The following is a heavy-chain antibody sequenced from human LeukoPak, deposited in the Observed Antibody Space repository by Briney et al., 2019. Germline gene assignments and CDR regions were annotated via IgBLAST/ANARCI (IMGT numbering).Heavy chain of an antibody. CDR2: INPNSGGT. CDR3: ARLYSSSWFPFDY. CDR1: GYTFTGYY. D-gene: IGHD6-13*01. J-gene: IGHJ4*02. V-gene: IGHV1-2*02. Sequence: ASVTVSFKASGYTFTGYYMHWVRQAPGRGLEWMGWINPNSGGTNYAQKFQGRVTITRDTSISTAYMELSRLRSDDTAVYYCARLYSSSWFPFDYWGQGTLVTVSS.